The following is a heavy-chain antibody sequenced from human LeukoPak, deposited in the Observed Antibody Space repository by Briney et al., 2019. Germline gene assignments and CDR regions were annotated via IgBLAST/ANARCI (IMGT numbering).Heavy chain of an antibody. CDR2: INPNSGGS. J-gene: IGHJ4*02. Sequence: GASVKVSCKASGDTFTGYYMHWVRQAPGQGLEWMGWINPNSGGSDYTQKFQGRVTMTRDTSISTAYMELSRLRSDDTAVYYCARDPGWSFDYWGQGTLVTVSS. CDR1: GDTFTGYY. CDR3: ARDPGWSFDY. V-gene: IGHV1-2*02. D-gene: IGHD2-15*01.